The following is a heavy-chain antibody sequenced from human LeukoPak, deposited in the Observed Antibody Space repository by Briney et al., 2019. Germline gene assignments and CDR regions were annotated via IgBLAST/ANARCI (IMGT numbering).Heavy chain of an antibody. CDR2: IYYSGST. D-gene: IGHD3-16*01. CDR1: GGSISSYY. Sequence: SETLSLTCTVPGGSISSYYWSWIPQPPGKGLEWIGYIYYSGSTNYNPSLKSRVTISVDTSKNQFSLKLSSVTAADTAVYYCARGGRGTVDYWGQGTLVTVSS. CDR3: ARGGRGTVDY. V-gene: IGHV4-59*01. J-gene: IGHJ4*02.